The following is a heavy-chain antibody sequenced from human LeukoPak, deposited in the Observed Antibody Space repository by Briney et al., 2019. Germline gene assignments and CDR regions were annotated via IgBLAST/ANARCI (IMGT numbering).Heavy chain of an antibody. V-gene: IGHV3-20*04. CDR3: ARVPSVVVPGRDEYYFDY. J-gene: IGHJ4*02. D-gene: IGHD2-2*01. CDR2: INWNGGST. Sequence: GGSLRLSCAASGFTFSSYAMSWVRQAPGKGLEWVSGINWNGGSTGYADSVKGRFTISRDNAKNSLYLQMNSLRAEDTALYYCARVPSVVVPGRDEYYFDYWGQGTLVTVSS. CDR1: GFTFSSYA.